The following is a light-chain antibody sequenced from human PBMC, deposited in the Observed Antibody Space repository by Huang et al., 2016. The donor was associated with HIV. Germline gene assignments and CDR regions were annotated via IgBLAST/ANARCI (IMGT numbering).Light chain of an antibody. J-gene: IGKJ3*01. CDR2: GAA. CDR3: QHYDDLPI. Sequence: DIQMTQSPSSLSASVGDKVTITCQASQDIATYLNWYQQKRGGAPNLCIYGAANLETGVPSRFIGSGSGTNFTFTISSLHPEDVATYDCQHYDDLPIFGPGTRVDI. V-gene: IGKV1-33*01. CDR1: QDIATY.